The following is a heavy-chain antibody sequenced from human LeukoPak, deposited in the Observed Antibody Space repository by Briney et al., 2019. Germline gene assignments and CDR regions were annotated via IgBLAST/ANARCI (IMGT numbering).Heavy chain of an antibody. D-gene: IGHD6-6*01. CDR2: ISGSGGST. J-gene: IGHJ5*02. CDR1: GFTFSSYA. V-gene: IGHV3-23*01. Sequence: GGPLRLSCAASGFTFSSYAMSWVRQAPGKGLEWVSAISGSGGSTYYADSVKGRFTISRDNSKNTLYLQMNSLRAEDTAVYYCAKDPTKVYSSSSVNWFDPWGQGTLVTVSS. CDR3: AKDPTKVYSSSSVNWFDP.